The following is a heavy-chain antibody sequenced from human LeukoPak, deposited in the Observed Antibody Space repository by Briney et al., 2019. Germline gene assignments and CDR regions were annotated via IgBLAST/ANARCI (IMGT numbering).Heavy chain of an antibody. CDR1: GGSISSGSYY. CDR2: IYTSGST. Sequence: PSETLSLTCTVSGGSISSGSYYWSWIRQSAGKGLEWIGRIYTSGSTNYNPSLKSRVTISVDTSKNQFSLKLSSVTAADTAVYYCARDHATSSSWYGHGYWGQGTLVTVSS. J-gene: IGHJ4*02. V-gene: IGHV4-61*02. D-gene: IGHD6-13*01. CDR3: ARDHATSSSWYGHGY.